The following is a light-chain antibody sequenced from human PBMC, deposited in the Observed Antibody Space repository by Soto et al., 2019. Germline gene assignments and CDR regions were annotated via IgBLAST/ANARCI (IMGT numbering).Light chain of an antibody. CDR1: QNIDIY. Sequence: DIQMTQSPSSLSASVGDSVTIACRASQNIDIYLNWYQQNPGKVPKLLIYAASGLQTGVPSRCSGGGSGTDFTLTISSLQPEDFATYYWQQSNTTPWTFGQGTKVDIK. V-gene: IGKV1-39*01. CDR2: AAS. J-gene: IGKJ1*01. CDR3: QQSNTTPWT.